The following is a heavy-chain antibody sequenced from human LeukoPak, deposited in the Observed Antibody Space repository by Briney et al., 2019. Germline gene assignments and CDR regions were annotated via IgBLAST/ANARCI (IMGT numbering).Heavy chain of an antibody. CDR1: GGSISSYY. D-gene: IGHD3-10*01. Sequence: PSGTLSLTCAVSGGSISSYYWSWIRQPPGKGLEWVGYIYYSGSTNYNPSLKSRVTISVDTSKNQFSLKLSSVTAADTAVYYCARDSGSGYYYGMDVWGQGTTVTVSS. CDR2: IYYSGST. CDR3: ARDSGSGYYYGMDV. V-gene: IGHV4-59*01. J-gene: IGHJ6*02.